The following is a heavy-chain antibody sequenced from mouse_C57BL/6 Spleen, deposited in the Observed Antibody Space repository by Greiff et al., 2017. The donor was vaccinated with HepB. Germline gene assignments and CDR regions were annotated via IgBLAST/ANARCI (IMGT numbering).Heavy chain of an antibody. D-gene: IGHD2-10*01. J-gene: IGHJ2*01. CDR1: GFTFSSYG. Sequence: VQLQQSGGDLVKPGGSLKLSCAASGFTFSSYGMSWVRQTPDKRLEWVATISSGGSYTYYPDSVKGRFTISRDNAKNTLYLQMSSLKSEDTAMYYCARPLLLGEGYYFDYWGQGTTLTVSS. CDR2: ISSGGSYT. CDR3: ARPLLLGEGYYFDY. V-gene: IGHV5-6*01.